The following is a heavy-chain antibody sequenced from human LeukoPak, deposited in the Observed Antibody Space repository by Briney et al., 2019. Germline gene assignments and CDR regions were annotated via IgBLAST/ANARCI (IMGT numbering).Heavy chain of an antibody. V-gene: IGHV4-59*08. Sequence: PSETLSLTCTVSGGSIGTYYWSWVRQSPGTGLEWIGYIYVTGTRYNPYLQSRVTISVDRSRNQFFLKMTSVTAADAAVYYCARHIGGGIEDMDVWGRGTKVTVSS. CDR1: GGSIGTYY. CDR2: IYVTGT. CDR3: ARHIGGGIEDMDV. J-gene: IGHJ6*03. D-gene: IGHD3-16*02.